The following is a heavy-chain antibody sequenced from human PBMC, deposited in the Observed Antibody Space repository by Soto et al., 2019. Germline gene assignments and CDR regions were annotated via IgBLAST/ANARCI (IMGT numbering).Heavy chain of an antibody. CDR3: ARACSGGSCYPAADDAFDI. Sequence: SETLSLTCTVSGGSISSSSYYWGWIRQPRGKGLEWIGSIYYSGSTYYNPSLKSRVTISVDTSKNQFSLKLSSVTAADTAVYYCARACSGGSCYPAADDAFDIWGQGTMVTVSS. J-gene: IGHJ3*02. D-gene: IGHD2-15*01. CDR2: IYYSGST. V-gene: IGHV4-39*01. CDR1: GGSISSSSYY.